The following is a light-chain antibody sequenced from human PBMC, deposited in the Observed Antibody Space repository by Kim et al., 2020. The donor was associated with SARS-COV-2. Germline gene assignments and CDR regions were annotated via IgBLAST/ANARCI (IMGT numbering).Light chain of an antibody. J-gene: IGKJ2*01. CDR3: MQGTHWPYT. CDR1: QSLVHSDGNTY. V-gene: IGKV2-30*02. CDR2: KVS. Sequence: QPASISCRSSQSLVHSDGNTYLSWFQQRPGQSPRRLIYKVSKRDSGVPDRFSGSGSGTDFTLKLSRVEAEDVGVYYCMQGTHWPYTFGQGTKLEI.